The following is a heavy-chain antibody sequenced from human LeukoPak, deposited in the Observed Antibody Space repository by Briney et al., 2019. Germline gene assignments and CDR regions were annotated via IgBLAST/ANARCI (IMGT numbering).Heavy chain of an antibody. CDR2: IYHSGST. J-gene: IGHJ4*02. CDR1: GGSISSSNW. V-gene: IGHV4-4*02. D-gene: IGHD2-8*01. Sequence: PSGTLSLTCAVSGGSISSSNWWNWVRQPPGKGLEWIGEIYHSGSTNYNPSLKSRATISVDMSKNQFSLKLSSVTAADTAVYYCARGRRFNGDLDYWGQGTLVTVSS. CDR3: ARGRRFNGDLDY.